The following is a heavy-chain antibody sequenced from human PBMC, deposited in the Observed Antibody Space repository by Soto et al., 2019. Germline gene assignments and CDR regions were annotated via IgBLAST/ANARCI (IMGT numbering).Heavy chain of an antibody. CDR3: ARTCRSGGSCYHEY. Sequence: SVKVSCKASGYTFSSFGINWVRQAPGQGLEWVGWVSVYNDDTKYAQNFQGRVTLTTDTSTSTTYMEVGSLRSDDTAVYYCARTCRSGGSCYHEYGGVGTLVTLSS. CDR1: GYTFSSFG. D-gene: IGHD2-15*01. J-gene: IGHJ4*02. CDR2: VSVYNDDT. V-gene: IGHV1-18*01.